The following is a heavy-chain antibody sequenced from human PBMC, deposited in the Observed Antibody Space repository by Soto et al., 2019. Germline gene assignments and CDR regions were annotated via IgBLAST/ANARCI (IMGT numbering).Heavy chain of an antibody. D-gene: IGHD3-22*01. CDR1: GYSFAGYW. J-gene: IGHJ4*02. V-gene: IGHV5-10-1*01. CDR2: IDPSDSQT. CDR3: ARQIYDSDTGPNFQYYFDS. Sequence: PGESLKISCKGSGYSFAGYWITWVRQKPGEGLEWMGRIDPSDSQTYYSPSFRGHVTISATKSITTVFLQWSSLRDSDTAMYYCARQIYDSDTGPNFQYYFDSWGQGTPVTVSS.